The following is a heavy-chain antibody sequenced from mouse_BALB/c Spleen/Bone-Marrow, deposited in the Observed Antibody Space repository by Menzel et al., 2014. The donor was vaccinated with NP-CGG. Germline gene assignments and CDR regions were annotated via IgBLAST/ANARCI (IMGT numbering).Heavy chain of an antibody. CDR3: ANYYYGSSLFAY. Sequence: EVQLQQSGAELVKPGASVKLSCTASGFNIKDTYMHWVKQRPEQGLEWIGRIDPANGNTKYDPKFQGKPTITAGTSTNTAYLQLSILPSENTTVYYCANYYYGSSLFAYWGQGTQVTVSA. D-gene: IGHD1-1*01. CDR1: GFNIKDTY. V-gene: IGHV14-3*02. CDR2: IDPANGNT. J-gene: IGHJ3*01.